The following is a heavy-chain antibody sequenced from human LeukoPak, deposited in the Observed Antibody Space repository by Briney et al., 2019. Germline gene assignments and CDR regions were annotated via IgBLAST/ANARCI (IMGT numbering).Heavy chain of an antibody. CDR1: GYTFTSYY. D-gene: IGHD3-10*01. CDR3: AREGYGSGTYLDY. Sequence: ASVKVSCKASGYTFTSYYMHWVRQAPGRGLAWMGRINTNDGSTNYAQKFQGRVTMTRDMSTSTVYMELSSLRSEDTAVYYCAREGYGSGTYLDYWGQGTLVTVSS. V-gene: IGHV1-46*01. CDR2: INTNDGST. J-gene: IGHJ4*02.